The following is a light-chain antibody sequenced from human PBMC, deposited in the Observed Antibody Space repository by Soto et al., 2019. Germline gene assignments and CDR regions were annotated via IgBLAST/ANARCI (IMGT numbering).Light chain of an antibody. CDR3: QQYDDWPWT. Sequence: EIVLTQCPATLSVSPGDRATLSCRASQSVNSNLAWYHLKPGQAPRLLIYGASIRAAGIPARFTGSESGTEFTLSISSLQSEDFAVYYCQQYDDWPWTFGHGTKVEIK. V-gene: IGKV3-15*01. CDR2: GAS. CDR1: QSVNSN. J-gene: IGKJ1*01.